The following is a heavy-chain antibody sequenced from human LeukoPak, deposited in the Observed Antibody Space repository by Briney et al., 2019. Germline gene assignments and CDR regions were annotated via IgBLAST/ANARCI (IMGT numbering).Heavy chain of an antibody. V-gene: IGHV3-74*01. D-gene: IGHD3-22*01. CDR1: GFTFSSYW. CDR2: INSDGSST. J-gene: IGHJ5*02. CDR3: ARDLYYDSSGYYNWFDP. Sequence: GGSLRLSCAASGFTFSSYWMHWVRQAPGKGLVWVSCINSDGSSTSYADSVKGRFTISRDNAKNTLYLQMNSLRAEDTAVYYCARDLYYDSSGYYNWFDPWGQGTLVTVSS.